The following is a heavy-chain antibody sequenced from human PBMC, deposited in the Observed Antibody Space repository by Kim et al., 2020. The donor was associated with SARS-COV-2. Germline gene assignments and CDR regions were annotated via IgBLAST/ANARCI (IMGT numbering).Heavy chain of an antibody. CDR2: SDT. CDR3: ARRGVTIDY. J-gene: IGHJ4*02. V-gene: IGHV5-51*01. Sequence: SDTRYSPSFQGQVTISADKSINPAYLQWSSLRASDSAMYYCARRGVTIDYWGQGTLVTVSS. D-gene: IGHD4-17*01.